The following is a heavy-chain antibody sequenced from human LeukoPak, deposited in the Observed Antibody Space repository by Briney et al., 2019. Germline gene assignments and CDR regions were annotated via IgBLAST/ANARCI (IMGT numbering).Heavy chain of an antibody. D-gene: IGHD2-2*01. V-gene: IGHV4-30-4*08. CDR2: IYYSGST. CDR1: GGSISSGDYY. J-gene: IGHJ4*02. Sequence: SQTLSLTXTVSGGSISSGDYYWSWIRQPPGKGLEWIGYIYYSGSTYYNPSLKSRVTISVDTSKNQFSLKLSSVTAADTAVYYCARWGRYCSSTSCPREWGQGTLVTVSS. CDR3: ARWGRYCSSTSCPRE.